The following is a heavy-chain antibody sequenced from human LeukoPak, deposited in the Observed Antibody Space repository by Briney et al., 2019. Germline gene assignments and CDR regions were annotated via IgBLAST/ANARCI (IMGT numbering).Heavy chain of an antibody. CDR2: INDFGNFI. J-gene: IGHJ4*02. CDR3: TGVDYY. V-gene: IGHV3-74*03. Sequence: GGSLRLSCAGSGFIFNNYAMHWVRQVPGKGLEWVSCINDFGNFITYADSVKGRFTISRDNAKNTLFLQMNSLRVEDTAIYYCTGVDYYWGQGIPVTVSS. CDR1: GFIFNNYA.